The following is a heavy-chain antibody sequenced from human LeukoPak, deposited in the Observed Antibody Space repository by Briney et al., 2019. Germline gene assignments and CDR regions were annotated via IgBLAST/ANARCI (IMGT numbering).Heavy chain of an antibody. Sequence: PGGSLRLSCAASGFTFSSYSMNWVRQAPGKGLEWVSSISSSSSYIYYADSVKGRFTISRDNAKNSLYLQMNSLRAEDTAVYYCAREADTAMFTSGFDYWGQGTLVTVSS. CDR3: AREADTAMFTSGFDY. V-gene: IGHV3-21*01. J-gene: IGHJ4*02. CDR2: ISSSSSYI. D-gene: IGHD5-18*01. CDR1: GFTFSSYS.